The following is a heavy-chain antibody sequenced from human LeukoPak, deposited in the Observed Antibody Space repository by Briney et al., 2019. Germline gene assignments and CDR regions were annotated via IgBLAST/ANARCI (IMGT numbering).Heavy chain of an antibody. V-gene: IGHV1-46*01. J-gene: IGHJ3*02. CDR1: GYTFTKYY. CDR2: IDPSGGST. D-gene: IGHD2-15*01. CDR3: ARADLGYCSGGSCSAFDI. Sequence: ASVKVSCKASGYTFTKYYMHWVRQAPGQGLEWMGIIDPSGGSTSYAQTFQGRVTMTRDTPTSTFYMELSSLRSEDTAVYYCARADLGYCSGGSCSAFDIWGQGTMVTVSS.